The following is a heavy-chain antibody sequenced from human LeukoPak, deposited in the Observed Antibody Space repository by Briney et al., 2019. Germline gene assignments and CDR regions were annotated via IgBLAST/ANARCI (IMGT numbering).Heavy chain of an antibody. D-gene: IGHD1-26*01. CDR1: GYIFTSYY. CDR2: INPNSGGT. J-gene: IGHJ3*02. CDR3: ARSGSYPGDAFDI. V-gene: IGHV1-2*02. Sequence: ASVKVSCKASGYIFTSYYMHWVRQAPGQGLEWMGWINPNSGGTNYAQKFQGRVTMTRDTSISTAYMELSRLRSDDTAVYYCARSGSYPGDAFDIWGQGTMVTVSS.